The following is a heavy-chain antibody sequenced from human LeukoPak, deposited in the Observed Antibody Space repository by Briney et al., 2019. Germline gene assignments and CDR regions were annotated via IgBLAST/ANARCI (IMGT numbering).Heavy chain of an antibody. CDR2: IYDSETT. V-gene: IGHV4-4*02. CDR3: ARDKDPSARVFDI. D-gene: IGHD2-2*01. J-gene: IGHJ3*02. CDR1: GGSISSSKW. Sequence: SETLSLTCAVSGGSISSSKWWSWVRQSPGKGLEWIGYIYDSETTQYNPSLKSRVTISADTSKNQFSLNLTSVTAADTAVYYCARDKDPSARVFDIWGQGTMVTVSS.